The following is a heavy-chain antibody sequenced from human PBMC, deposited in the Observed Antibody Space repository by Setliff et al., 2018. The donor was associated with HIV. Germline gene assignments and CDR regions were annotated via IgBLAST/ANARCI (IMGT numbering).Heavy chain of an antibody. CDR3: TKRDYADNSGFSPFFQY. J-gene: IGHJ4*02. Sequence: PGGSLRLSCAASGFTFSSFAMTWVRQAPGKGLEWGSVIYSGDSGGSTYYADSVKGRFTVSRDNYKNTLYLDMSSLRVEDTAIYFCTKRDYADNSGFSPFFQYWGQGTLVTVSS. D-gene: IGHD3-22*01. CDR2: IYSGDSGGST. CDR1: GFTFSSFA. V-gene: IGHV3-23*03.